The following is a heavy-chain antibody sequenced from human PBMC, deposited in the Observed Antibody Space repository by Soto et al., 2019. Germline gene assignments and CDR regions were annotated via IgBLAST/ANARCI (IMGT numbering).Heavy chain of an antibody. J-gene: IGHJ3*02. D-gene: IGHD7-27*01. V-gene: IGHV3-72*01. CDR1: GFTFSDHY. CDR2: TRNKANSYTT. CDR3: ARELGIRDAFDI. Sequence: GGSLRLSCAASGFTFSDHYMDWVRQAPGKGLEWVGRTRNKANSYTTEYAASVKGRFTISRDDSKNSLYLQMNSLKTEATAVYFCARELGIRDAFDIWGKGTMVTVSS.